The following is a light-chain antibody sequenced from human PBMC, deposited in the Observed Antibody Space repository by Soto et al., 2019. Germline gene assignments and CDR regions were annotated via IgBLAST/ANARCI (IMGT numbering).Light chain of an antibody. J-gene: IGKJ2*01. Sequence: EIVMTQSPATLSVSPGERATLSCRASQSVSSNLVWYQQKPGQAPRLHIYGASTRATGIPARFSGSGSGTEFTLTISSLQSEDFAVYYCQQYNNWPPMYTFGQGTKLEIK. V-gene: IGKV3-15*01. CDR1: QSVSSN. CDR3: QQYNNWPPMYT. CDR2: GAS.